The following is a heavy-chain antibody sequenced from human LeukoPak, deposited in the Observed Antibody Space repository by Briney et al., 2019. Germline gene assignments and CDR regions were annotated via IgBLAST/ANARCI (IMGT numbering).Heavy chain of an antibody. D-gene: IGHD6-19*01. Sequence: ASVKVSCKASGYTFINNWMHWVREAPGQGLEWVGLINPTGTGTLYAQKLQGRVTMARDTSTSTVYMELSSLRSEDTAVYYCAKDQDGVAVAGTPPDYSDQETLVTVYS. J-gene: IGHJ4*02. CDR3: AKDQDGVAVAGTPPDY. V-gene: IGHV1-46*01. CDR2: INPTGTGT. CDR1: GYTFINNW.